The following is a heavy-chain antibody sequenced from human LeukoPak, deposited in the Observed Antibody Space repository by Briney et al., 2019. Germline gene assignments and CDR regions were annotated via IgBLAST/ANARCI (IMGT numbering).Heavy chain of an antibody. CDR1: GFTFSDFG. D-gene: IGHD3-16*01. V-gene: IGHV3-21*01. J-gene: IGHJ5*02. CDR3: AGEISNWFDP. Sequence: GGSLRLSCAASGFTFSDFGMHWVRQAPGKELEWVSSISSSSSYMYYSDSVKGRFTISRDNAKNSLYLQMSGLRVEDTGVYYCAGEISNWFDPWGQGTLVTVSS. CDR2: ISSSSSYM.